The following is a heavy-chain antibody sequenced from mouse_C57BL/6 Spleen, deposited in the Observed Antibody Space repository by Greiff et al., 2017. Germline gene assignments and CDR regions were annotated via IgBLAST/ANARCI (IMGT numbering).Heavy chain of an antibody. CDR3: AKPNYDLYYFDY. V-gene: IGHV14-2*01. D-gene: IGHD2-4*01. Sequence: VHVKQSGAELVKPGASVKLSCTASGFNITASYLPWVKQRTGQGLEWIGRIDPEDGETKYAPKFQGKATITADTSSNTAYLQLSSLTSEDTAVYYCAKPNYDLYYFDYWGQGTTLTVSS. J-gene: IGHJ2*01. CDR1: GFNITASY. CDR2: IDPEDGET.